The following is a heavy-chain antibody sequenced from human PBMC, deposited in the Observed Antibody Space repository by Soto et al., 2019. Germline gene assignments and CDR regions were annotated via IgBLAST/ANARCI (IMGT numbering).Heavy chain of an antibody. CDR1: GYTFTSYG. D-gene: IGHD6-6*01. Sequence: ASVKVSCKASGYTFTSYGISWVRQAPGQGLEWMGWISAYNGNTNYAQKLQGRVTMTTDTSTSTAYMELRSLRSDDTAVYYCARDLWRIAARLVTNWFDPWGQGTLVNVSS. J-gene: IGHJ5*02. CDR2: ISAYNGNT. V-gene: IGHV1-18*01. CDR3: ARDLWRIAARLVTNWFDP.